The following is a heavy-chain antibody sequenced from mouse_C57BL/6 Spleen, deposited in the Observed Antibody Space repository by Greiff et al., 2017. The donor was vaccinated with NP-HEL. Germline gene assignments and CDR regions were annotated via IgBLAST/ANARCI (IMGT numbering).Heavy chain of an antibody. CDR2: IYPGDGDT. J-gene: IGHJ2*01. Sequence: VQGVESGAELVKPGASVKISCKASGYAFSSYWMNWVKQRPGKGLEWIGQIYPGDGDTNYNGKFKGKATLTADKSSSTAYMQLSSLTSEDSAVYFCARHSSYGDFDYWGQGTTLTVSS. CDR1: GYAFSSYW. D-gene: IGHD1-1*01. V-gene: IGHV1-80*01. CDR3: ARHSSYGDFDY.